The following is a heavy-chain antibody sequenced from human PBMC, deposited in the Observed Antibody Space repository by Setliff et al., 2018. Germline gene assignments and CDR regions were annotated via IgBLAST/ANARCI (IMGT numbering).Heavy chain of an antibody. Sequence: VASVKVSCKASGGTFSSHGINWVRQAPGQGLEWMGGTIPIFGTTDYSQKFQGRVTIITDESTSTAFMQLSSLRSEDTAVYYCVREGVDSRSSTDYRYYMDVWGKGTTVTVSS. CDR1: GGTFSSHG. J-gene: IGHJ6*03. V-gene: IGHV1-69*05. D-gene: IGHD3-22*01. CDR3: VREGVDSRSSTDYRYYMDV. CDR2: TIPIFGTT.